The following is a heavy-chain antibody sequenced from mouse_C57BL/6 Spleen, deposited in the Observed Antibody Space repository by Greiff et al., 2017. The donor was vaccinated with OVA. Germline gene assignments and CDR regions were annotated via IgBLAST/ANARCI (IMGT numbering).Heavy chain of an antibody. J-gene: IGHJ1*03. CDR1: GYTFTSYG. V-gene: IGHV1-81*01. CDR2: IYPRSGNT. CDR3: ARSSNWEGNWYFDV. Sequence: VNVVESGAELARPGASVKLSCKASGYTFTSYGISWVKQRTGQGLEWIGEIYPRSGNTYYNEKFKGKATLTADKSSSTAYMELRSLTSEDSAVYFCARSSNWEGNWYFDVWGTGTTVTVSS. D-gene: IGHD4-1*01.